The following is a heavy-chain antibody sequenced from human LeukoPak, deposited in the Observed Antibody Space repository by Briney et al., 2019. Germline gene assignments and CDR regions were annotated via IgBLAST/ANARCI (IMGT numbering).Heavy chain of an antibody. V-gene: IGHV3-7*01. D-gene: IGHD2-15*01. Sequence: GGSLRLSCXASGFTFSTYWMNWVRQAPGKGLERVGTISPDGSDKYYVDSVKGRFTISRDNAKTSLYLQLNSLRADDTALYFCARGIVVVVGASDHFDYWGQGTLITVSS. CDR1: GFTFSTYW. J-gene: IGHJ4*02. CDR2: ISPDGSDK. CDR3: ARGIVVVVGASDHFDY.